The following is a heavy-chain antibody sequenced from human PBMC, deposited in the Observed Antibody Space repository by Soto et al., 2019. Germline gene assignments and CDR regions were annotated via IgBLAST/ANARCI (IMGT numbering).Heavy chain of an antibody. V-gene: IGHV4-59*05. CDR3: ARHRYSGSLIPRDAFDI. D-gene: IGHD6-13*01. CDR2: IYYSGST. Sequence: LETLSLTCTVSGGSISSYYLSWIRQPPGKGLEWIGSIYYSGSTYYNPSLKSRVTISVDTSKNQFSLKLSSVTAADTAVYYCARHRYSGSLIPRDAFDIWGQGTMVTVSS. CDR1: GGSISSYY. J-gene: IGHJ3*02.